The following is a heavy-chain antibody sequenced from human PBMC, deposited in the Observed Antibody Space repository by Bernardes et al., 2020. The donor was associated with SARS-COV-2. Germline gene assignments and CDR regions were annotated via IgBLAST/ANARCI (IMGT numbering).Heavy chain of an antibody. CDR1: GFTFDDYA. D-gene: IGHD2-2*01. J-gene: IGHJ6*02. Sequence: GGSLRLSCAASGFTFDDYAMHWVRQAPGKGLEWVSGISWNSGSIGYADSVKGRFTISRDNAKNSLYLQMNSLRAEDTALYYCAKDFSDIVVVPAAMGHYGMDVWGQGTTVTVSS. CDR2: ISWNSGSI. CDR3: AKDFSDIVVVPAAMGHYGMDV. V-gene: IGHV3-9*01.